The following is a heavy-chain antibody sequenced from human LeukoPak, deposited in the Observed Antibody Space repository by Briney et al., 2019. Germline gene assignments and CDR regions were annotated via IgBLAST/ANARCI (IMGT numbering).Heavy chain of an antibody. CDR1: GGTFSSYA. CDR2: IIPIFGTA. V-gene: IGHV1-69*01. J-gene: IGHJ4*02. D-gene: IGHD2-15*01. CDR3: ARDLRPHCSGGSCYTLDY. Sequence: SVKVSCKASGGTFSSYAISWFRQAPGQGLEWMGGIIPIFGTANYAQKFQGRVTITADESTSTAYMELSSLRSEDTAVYYCARDLRPHCSGGSCYTLDYWGQGTLVTVSS.